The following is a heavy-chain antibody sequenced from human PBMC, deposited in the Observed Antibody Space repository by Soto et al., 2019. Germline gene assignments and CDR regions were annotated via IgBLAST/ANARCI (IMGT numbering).Heavy chain of an antibody. V-gene: IGHV3-30*03. Sequence: TGGSLRLSCAASGLTFSSYGMHWVRQAPGRGLEWVAGISYDGRNKYYVDSVKGRFTISRDNSKNSLYLQMNSLRDEDTAVYYCARDLAARNFDYWGQGTLVTVSS. J-gene: IGHJ4*02. CDR2: ISYDGRNK. D-gene: IGHD6-6*01. CDR3: ARDLAARNFDY. CDR1: GLTFSSYG.